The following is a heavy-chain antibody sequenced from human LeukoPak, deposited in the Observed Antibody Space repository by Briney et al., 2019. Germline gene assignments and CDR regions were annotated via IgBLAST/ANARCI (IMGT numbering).Heavy chain of an antibody. D-gene: IGHD4-23*01. V-gene: IGHV4-39*01. CDR1: AGSLSSSGYY. CDR2: SYYSGST. CDR3: ARVGPATVVRPFDY. J-gene: IGHJ4*02. Sequence: SETLSLTCTVSAGSLSSSGYYWGWSRHPPGTGLEWIGSSYYSGSTFYNPSLDSRVTISVDTSKNQFSLRLTPVTAADTAVYYCARVGPATVVRPFDYWGQGTLVTVSS.